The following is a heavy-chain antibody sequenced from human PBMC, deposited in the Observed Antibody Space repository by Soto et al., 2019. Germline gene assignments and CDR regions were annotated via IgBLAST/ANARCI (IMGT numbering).Heavy chain of an antibody. CDR2: INTDGSNT. V-gene: IGHV3-74*01. Sequence: LRLSCAASGLTFNRYWMHWVRHAPGKGLVWVSHINTDGSNTNYADSVKGRFTISRDNAKSTLFLQMNSLRDEDTAVYYCAREFCSGGNCYTYYFDPWGQGIPVTVS. D-gene: IGHD2-15*01. J-gene: IGHJ5*02. CDR1: GLTFNRYW. CDR3: AREFCSGGNCYTYYFDP.